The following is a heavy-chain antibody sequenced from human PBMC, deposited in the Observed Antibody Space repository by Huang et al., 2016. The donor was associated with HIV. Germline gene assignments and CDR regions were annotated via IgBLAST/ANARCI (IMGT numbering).Heavy chain of an antibody. V-gene: IGHV4-39*02. D-gene: IGHD3-9*01. CDR2: VQRDGAT. Sequence: QLHLQESGPGLVKPSEPLSLTCSVSGVSMKSSHYYWGWIRQPPGKRLEWIGYVQRDGATYYNPSLKRRVSLSVDTAKNFFSLNLTSMTAADTGVYYCARRYDILTGTDFWGQGTLVTVAS. CDR3: ARRYDILTGTDF. J-gene: IGHJ4*02. CDR1: GVSMKSSHYY.